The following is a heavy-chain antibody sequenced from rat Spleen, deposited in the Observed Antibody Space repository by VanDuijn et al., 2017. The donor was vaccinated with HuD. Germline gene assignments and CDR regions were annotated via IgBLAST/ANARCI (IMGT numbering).Heavy chain of an antibody. CDR3: ARSDGVHYYLPFAD. J-gene: IGHJ3*01. CDR1: GYSITSAYR. V-gene: IGHV3-3*01. Sequence: EVQLQESGPGLVKPSQSLSLTCSVTGYSITSAYRWNWIRKFPGNKLEWMGYINSAGNTNYNPSLKSRISISRDPSKNHFFLQVNSVSSEDTATYYCARSDGVHYYLPFADWGQGTLVTVSS. CDR2: INSAGNT. D-gene: IGHD1-1*01.